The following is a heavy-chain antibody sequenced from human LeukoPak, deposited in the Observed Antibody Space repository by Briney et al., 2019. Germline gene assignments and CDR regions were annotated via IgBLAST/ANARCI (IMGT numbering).Heavy chain of an antibody. CDR2: ISGSGGST. CDR3: ASLYYYDSSGYYYRA. D-gene: IGHD3-22*01. Sequence: QSGGSLRLSCAASGFTFSSYAMSWVRQAPGKGLEWVSAISGSGGSTYYADSVKGRFTISRDNSKNTLYLQMNSLRAEDTAVYYCASLYYYDSSGYYYRAWGQGTLVTVSS. J-gene: IGHJ5*02. CDR1: GFTFSSYA. V-gene: IGHV3-23*01.